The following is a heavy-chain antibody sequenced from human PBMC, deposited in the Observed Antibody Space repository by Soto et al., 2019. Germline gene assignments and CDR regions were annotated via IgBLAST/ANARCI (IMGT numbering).Heavy chain of an antibody. CDR3: ARDLSSGNYYYGMDV. CDR2: IWYDGSNK. CDR1: GFTFSSYG. Sequence: GGSLSLSCAASGFTFSSYGMHWVRQAPGKGLEWVAVIWYDGSNKYYADSVRGRFTISRDNSKNTLYLQMNSLRAEDTAVYYCARDLSSGNYYYGMDVWGQGT. V-gene: IGHV3-33*01. D-gene: IGHD6-25*01. J-gene: IGHJ6*02.